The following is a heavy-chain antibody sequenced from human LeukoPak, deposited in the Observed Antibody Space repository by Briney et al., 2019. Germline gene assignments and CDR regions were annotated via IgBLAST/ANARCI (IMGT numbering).Heavy chain of an antibody. D-gene: IGHD3-16*01. Sequence: GGSLRLSCAASGFTFSSYAMSWVRQAPGKGLEWVSAISGSGGSTYYADSVKGRFTISRDNAKNSLYQQINSLRAEDTAVYYCARFGATVAAAFDPWGQGTLVTVSS. V-gene: IGHV3-23*01. CDR3: ARFGATVAAAFDP. J-gene: IGHJ5*02. CDR2: ISGSGGST. CDR1: GFTFSSYA.